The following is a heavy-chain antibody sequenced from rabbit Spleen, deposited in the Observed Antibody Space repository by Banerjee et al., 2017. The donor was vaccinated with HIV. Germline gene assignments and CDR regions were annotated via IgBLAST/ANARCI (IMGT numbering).Heavy chain of an antibody. Sequence: QSLEESGGGLVKPGGTLTLTCKVSGIDFSSNWICWVRQAPGKGLEWIACLDTNDGDTDYANWPKGRFTIAKSSSTTVTLEMASLSAADSATYFCARDAGSSFSSYGMDLWGQGTLVHVS. D-gene: IGHD8-1*01. CDR2: LDTNDGDT. J-gene: IGHJ6*01. V-gene: IGHV1S40*01. CDR3: ARDAGSSFSSYGMDL. CDR1: GIDFSSNW.